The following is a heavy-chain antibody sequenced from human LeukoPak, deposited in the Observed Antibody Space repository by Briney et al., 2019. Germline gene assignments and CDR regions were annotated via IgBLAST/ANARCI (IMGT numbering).Heavy chain of an antibody. D-gene: IGHD6-13*01. CDR1: GGSVSSNSAA. V-gene: IGHV6-1*01. CDR2: TYYRSKWYN. Sequence: SQTLSLTCALSGGSVSSNSAAWNWIRQSPSRGLEWLGRTYYRSKWYNDYAVSVKSRITINPDTSKNQFSLQLNSVTPEDTAVYYCARSYSSSWYAPFDYWGQGTLVTVSS. CDR3: ARSYSSSWYAPFDY. J-gene: IGHJ4*02.